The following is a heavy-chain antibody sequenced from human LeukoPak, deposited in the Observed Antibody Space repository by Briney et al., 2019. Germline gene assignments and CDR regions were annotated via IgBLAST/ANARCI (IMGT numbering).Heavy chain of an antibody. CDR1: GFILSKYW. V-gene: IGHV3-74*01. CDR2: INNDGSSS. CDR3: ARDGISCTGGHCYFAS. J-gene: IGHJ4*02. Sequence: AGGCLRLACATAGFILSKYWMRWVSHAAGKGMGWDSRINNDGSSSTYADSVKGRFTISRDNARNTLYLQMNSLRAEDTAVYYCARDGISCTGGHCYFASWGQGTLVTVSS. D-gene: IGHD2-8*02.